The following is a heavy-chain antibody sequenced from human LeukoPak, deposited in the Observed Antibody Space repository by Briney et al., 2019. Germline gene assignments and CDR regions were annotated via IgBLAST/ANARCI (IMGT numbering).Heavy chain of an antibody. D-gene: IGHD3-9*01. J-gene: IGHJ4*02. Sequence: GGSLRLSCEGSGFPFASYVMNWVRQAPGKGLEWIAYINHDAEMIFYPDFVKGRFTISRDNAKRSLYLQMNALRYEDTALYYCARDHDWAFDLWGQGTLVTVSS. V-gene: IGHV3-48*02. CDR3: ARDHDWAFDL. CDR1: GFPFASYV. CDR2: INHDAEMI.